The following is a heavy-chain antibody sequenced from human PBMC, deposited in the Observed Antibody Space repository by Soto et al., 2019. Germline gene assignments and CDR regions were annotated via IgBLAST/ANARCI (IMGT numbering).Heavy chain of an antibody. CDR2: MNAGVGNT. J-gene: IGHJ4*02. CDR3: ARDTGYTFGSLNY. V-gene: IGHV1-3*01. CDR1: GYTFTDYA. Sequence: HVELVQSGSDVKKPGASVTISCKASGYTFTDYALHWVRQAPGQRLEWMGWMNAGVGNTLYSQKFQGRITITRDTSASTAYMELNSLKSEDTAIYYCARDTGYTFGSLNYWGPGTLVTVSS. D-gene: IGHD5-18*01.